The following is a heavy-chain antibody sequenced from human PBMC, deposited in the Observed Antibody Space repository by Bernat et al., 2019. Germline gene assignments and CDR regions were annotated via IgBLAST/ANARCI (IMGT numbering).Heavy chain of an antibody. CDR3: VGAVWDSVDK. CDR1: GFSFSSYG. D-gene: IGHD3-16*01. Sequence: GQVGGAGGGVVQPGGSRRLSCAASGFSFSSYGMHWVRQAPGTGLEGVAVISYDGSNKYYTDSVKGRFTISRDNSNNTLYLQMNSLRAEDTAVYYCVGAVWDSVDKWGQGTLVTVSS. J-gene: IGHJ4*02. V-gene: IGHV3-30*03. CDR2: ISYDGSNK.